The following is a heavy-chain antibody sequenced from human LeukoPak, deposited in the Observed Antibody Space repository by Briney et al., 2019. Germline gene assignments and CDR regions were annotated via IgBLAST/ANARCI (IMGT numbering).Heavy chain of an antibody. Sequence: GGSLRHSCVTSGFTFGDFHMNWLRQAPGKGLQHVSYISSGGSTTYYAASVVGRFTISRDDAKNLLYLQMDSLRDGDTAVYYCARDPHAGILDSSGQGTLVTVSS. CDR3: ARDPHAGILDS. D-gene: IGHD3-3*01. J-gene: IGHJ4*02. V-gene: IGHV3-48*02. CDR1: GFTFGDFH. CDR2: ISSGGSTT.